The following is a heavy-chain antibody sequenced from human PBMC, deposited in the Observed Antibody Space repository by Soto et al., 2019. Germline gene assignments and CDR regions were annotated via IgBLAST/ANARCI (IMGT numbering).Heavy chain of an antibody. CDR2: ISAYNGNT. CDR3: ARDRWGGWVVPAHYYMDV. D-gene: IGHD2-2*01. Sequence: ASVKVSCKASGYTFTSYCISWVRQAPGQGLEWMGWISAYNGNTNYAQKLQGRVTMTTDTSTSTAYMELRSLRSDDTAVYYCARDRWGGWVVPAHYYMDVWGKGTTVTISS. CDR1: GYTFTSYC. J-gene: IGHJ6*03. V-gene: IGHV1-18*01.